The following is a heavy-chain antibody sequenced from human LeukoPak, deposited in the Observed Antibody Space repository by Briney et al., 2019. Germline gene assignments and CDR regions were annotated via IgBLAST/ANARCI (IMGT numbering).Heavy chain of an antibody. Sequence: GASVKVSCKASGGTFSSYAISWVRQAPGQGLEWMGGIIPIFGTANYAQKFQGRVTITADESTSTAYMELSSLRSEDTAVYYCARVKRYGDYDFDYWGQGTLVTVSS. J-gene: IGHJ4*02. CDR3: ARVKRYGDYDFDY. CDR1: GGTFSSYA. D-gene: IGHD4-17*01. V-gene: IGHV1-69*01. CDR2: IIPIFGTA.